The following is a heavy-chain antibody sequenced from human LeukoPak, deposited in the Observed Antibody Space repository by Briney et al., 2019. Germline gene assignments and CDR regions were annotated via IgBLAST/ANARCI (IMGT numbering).Heavy chain of an antibody. Sequence: SETLSLTCAVYGGSFSGYYWSWIRQPPGKGLEWIGGINHSGSTNYNPSLKSRVTISVDTSKNQFSLKLSSVTAADTAVYYCARGRLSGYPDYWGQGTLVTVSS. J-gene: IGHJ4*02. CDR3: ARGRLSGYPDY. CDR1: GGSFSGYY. CDR2: INHSGST. D-gene: IGHD6-25*01. V-gene: IGHV4-34*01.